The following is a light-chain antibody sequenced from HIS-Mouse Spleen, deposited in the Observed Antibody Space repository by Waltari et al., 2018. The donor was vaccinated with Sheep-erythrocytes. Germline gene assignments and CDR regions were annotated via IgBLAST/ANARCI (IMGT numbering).Light chain of an antibody. CDR3: QQRSNWYT. J-gene: IGKJ2*01. Sequence: EIVLTQSPATLSLSPGERATLSCRASQSVSSYLAWYQQKPGQAPRPLIYDASNRATGIPARFSGSGSETDFTRTISGLEPEDFAVYYCQQRSNWYTFGQGTKLEI. CDR2: DAS. CDR1: QSVSSY. V-gene: IGKV3-11*01.